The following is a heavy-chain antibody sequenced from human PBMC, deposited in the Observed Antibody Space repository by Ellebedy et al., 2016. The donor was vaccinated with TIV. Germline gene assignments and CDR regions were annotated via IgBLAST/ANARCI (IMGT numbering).Heavy chain of an antibody. Sequence: AASVKVSCKASGYSFTGYYIHWVRQAPGQGLEWMGWINPDRGDTKYPQSFQVRVSMTRDTSSSTAYMELSGLTSDDTAIYYCAKDRFPYYDSSGTTGCFDCWGQGTLVTVSS. CDR3: AKDRFPYYDSSGTTGCFDC. CDR2: INPDRGDT. J-gene: IGHJ4*02. D-gene: IGHD3-22*01. V-gene: IGHV1-2*02. CDR1: GYSFTGYY.